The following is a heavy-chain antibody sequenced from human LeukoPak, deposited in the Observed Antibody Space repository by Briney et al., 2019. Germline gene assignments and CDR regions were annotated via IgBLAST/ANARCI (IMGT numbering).Heavy chain of an antibody. CDR3: AREDTAMSEDAFDI. Sequence: KPGESLKISCKGSRYSFTSYWIGWVRQMPGKGLEWMGIIYPGDSDTRYSPSFQGQVTISADKSISTAYLQWSSLKASDSAMYYCAREDTAMSEDAFDIWGQGTMVTVSS. J-gene: IGHJ3*02. V-gene: IGHV5-51*01. CDR2: IYPGDSDT. D-gene: IGHD5-18*01. CDR1: RYSFTSYW.